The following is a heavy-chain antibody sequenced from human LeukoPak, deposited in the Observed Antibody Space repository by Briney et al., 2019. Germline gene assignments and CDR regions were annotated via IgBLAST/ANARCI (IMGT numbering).Heavy chain of an antibody. V-gene: IGHV3-23*01. CDR2: ISGSGGST. CDR3: AKAVEMATLFDY. Sequence: GGSLRLSCAASGFTFSSYAMSWVRQAPGKGLEWVSAISGSGGSTCYADSVKGRFTISRDNSKNTLYLQMNSLRAEDTAVYYCAKAVEMATLFDYWGQGTLVTVSS. J-gene: IGHJ4*02. D-gene: IGHD5-24*01. CDR1: GFTFSSYA.